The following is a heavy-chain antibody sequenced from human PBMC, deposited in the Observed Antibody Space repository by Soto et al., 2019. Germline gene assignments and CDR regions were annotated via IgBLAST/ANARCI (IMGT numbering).Heavy chain of an antibody. CDR2: TYTGDYDS. Sequence: GESLKISCNGSGYSLNRYWINWVLQMLGKGLEWMAITYTGDYDSRYSPFFQGQVTISADKNIRTDYLQWRRLKASDTAMYYCARHYGSPRSYFGMDVWGQGTTVTVSS. V-gene: IGHV5-51*01. CDR1: GYSLNRYW. CDR3: ARHYGSPRSYFGMDV. D-gene: IGHD6-13*01. J-gene: IGHJ6*01.